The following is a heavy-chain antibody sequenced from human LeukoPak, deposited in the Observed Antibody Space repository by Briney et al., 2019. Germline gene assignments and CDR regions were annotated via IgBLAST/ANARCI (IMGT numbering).Heavy chain of an antibody. D-gene: IGHD6-19*01. J-gene: IGHJ6*02. CDR1: GGSIRSYY. CDR3: AREIPGGSGRYGTPIYYGMDL. CDR2: IYYSVSS. V-gene: IGHV4-59*01. Sequence: ETLSLTCTASGGSIRSYYWNWIRQPPGKGLEWIGYIYYSVSSYYNPSLKSRVTISLDTSKNQFSLNLSSVTAADTALYYCAREIPGGSGRYGTPIYYGMDLWGPGNPVNVPS.